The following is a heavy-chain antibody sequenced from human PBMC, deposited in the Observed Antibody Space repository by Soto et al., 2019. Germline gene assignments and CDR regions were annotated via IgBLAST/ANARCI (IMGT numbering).Heavy chain of an antibody. D-gene: IGHD3-9*01. CDR1: VYSFTSYA. J-gene: IGHJ4*02. CDR2: INAGNGNT. Sequence: ASVKVSCKASVYSFTSYAMHWGRQAPGQRLEWMGWINAGNGNTKYSQKFQGRVTITRDTSASTAYMELSSLRSDDTAVYYCARRRYDILTGYYHDFDYWGQGTLVTVSS. CDR3: ARRRYDILTGYYHDFDY. V-gene: IGHV1-3*01.